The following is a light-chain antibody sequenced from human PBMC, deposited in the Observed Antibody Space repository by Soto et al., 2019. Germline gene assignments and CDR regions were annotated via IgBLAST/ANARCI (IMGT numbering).Light chain of an antibody. CDR3: QQSYSTPRT. CDR2: AAS. Sequence: DIQMTQSPSSLSASVGDRVTITCRASQTISSYLHWYQQKPGKAPKLLIYAASSLQSGVPSRFSGSGSGTDFTLTISSLQPEDVATYYCQQSYSTPRTFGQGTTVEIK. V-gene: IGKV1-39*01. CDR1: QTISSY. J-gene: IGKJ1*01.